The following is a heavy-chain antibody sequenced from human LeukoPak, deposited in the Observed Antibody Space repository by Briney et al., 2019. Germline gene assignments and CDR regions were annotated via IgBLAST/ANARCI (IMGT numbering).Heavy chain of an antibody. CDR2: ISGSGGST. D-gene: IGHD3-16*01. V-gene: IGHV3-23*01. J-gene: IGHJ6*03. CDR1: GFTFSTYA. CDR3: ATDLGAPRYYYYYMDV. Sequence: RAGGSLRLSCTASGFTFSTYAMSWVRQAPGKGLEWVSAISGSGGSTYYADSVKGRFTISRDNSKNTLYLQMNSLRAEDTAVYYCATDLGAPRYYYYYMDVWGKGTTVTVSS.